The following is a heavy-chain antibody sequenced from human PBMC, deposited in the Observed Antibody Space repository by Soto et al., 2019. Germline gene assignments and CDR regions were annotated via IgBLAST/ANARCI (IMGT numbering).Heavy chain of an antibody. Sequence: ASVKVSCKASGYTFTSYGISWVRQAPGQGLEWQGWISAYNGNTNYAQKLQGRVTMTTDTSTSTAYMELRSLRSDDTAVYYCARAVVPAAIPYYYYYYGMDVWGQGTTVTVSS. D-gene: IGHD2-2*01. CDR2: ISAYNGNT. CDR3: ARAVVPAAIPYYYYYYGMDV. J-gene: IGHJ6*02. V-gene: IGHV1-18*01. CDR1: GYTFTSYG.